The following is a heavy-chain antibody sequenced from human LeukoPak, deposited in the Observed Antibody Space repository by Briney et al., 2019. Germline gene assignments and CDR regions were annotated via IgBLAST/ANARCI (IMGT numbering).Heavy chain of an antibody. CDR3: AKDRTDRGY. V-gene: IGHV3-23*01. J-gene: IGHJ4*02. Sequence: GGSLRLSCAASGFTFDDYGVSWVRQAPGKGLEWVSAISGSGDTTYYADSVKGRFTISRDNSKNTLYLQMNSLRVEDTAVYYCAKDRTDRGYWGQGTLVTVSS. CDR1: GFTFDDYG. D-gene: IGHD2-15*01. CDR2: ISGSGDTT.